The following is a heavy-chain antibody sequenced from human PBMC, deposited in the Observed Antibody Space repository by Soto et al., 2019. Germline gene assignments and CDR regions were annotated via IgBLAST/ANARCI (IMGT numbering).Heavy chain of an antibody. CDR1: GYTFTGYY. D-gene: IGHD7-27*01. J-gene: IGHJ3*02. CDR2: INPNSGGT. V-gene: IGHV1-2*04. CDR3: GRDLLGRWGNDAFDI. Sequence: ASVKVSCKASGYTFTGYYMHWVRQAPGQGLEWMGWINPNSGGTNYAQKFQGCVTMTRDTSISTAYMELSRLRSDDTAEYYCGRDLLGRWGNDAFDIWGQGTMVTVSS.